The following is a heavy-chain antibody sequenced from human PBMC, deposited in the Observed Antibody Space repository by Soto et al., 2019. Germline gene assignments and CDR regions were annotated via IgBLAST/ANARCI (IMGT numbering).Heavy chain of an antibody. V-gene: IGHV5-51*01. J-gene: IGHJ5*02. CDR1: GYSFTSYW. CDR2: IYPGDSDT. D-gene: IGHD6-6*01. Sequence: GESLKISCKGSGYSFTSYWIGWVRQMPGKGLEWMGIIYPGDSDTRYSPSVQGQGTFSADTSISTAYLQWRGLKASDTAMYDCARQEIIAARPWWFDPWGQGTLVTVSS. CDR3: ARQEIIAARPWWFDP.